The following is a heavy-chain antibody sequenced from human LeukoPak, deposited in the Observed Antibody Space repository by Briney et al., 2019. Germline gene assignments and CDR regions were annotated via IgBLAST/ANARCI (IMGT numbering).Heavy chain of an antibody. D-gene: IGHD3-22*01. CDR2: IYYSGTT. CDR3: ARAYYDSSGYYWFDY. CDR1: GDSTSSYY. V-gene: IGHV4-59*01. J-gene: IGHJ4*02. Sequence: SETLSLTCTVSGDSTSSYYWSWIRQPPGKGLEWIGYIYYSGTTNYNPSLKSRVTISVDTSKNQFSLKLSSVTAADPAVYYCARAYYDSSGYYWFDYWGQGTLVTVSS.